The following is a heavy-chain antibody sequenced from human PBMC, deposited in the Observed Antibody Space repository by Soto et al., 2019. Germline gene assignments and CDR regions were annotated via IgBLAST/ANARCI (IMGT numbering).Heavy chain of an antibody. CDR2: IIPIFGTA. CDR1: GGTFSSYA. CDR3: ARGHLVGAYYYYGMDV. V-gene: IGHV1-69*06. J-gene: IGHJ6*02. Sequence: QVQLVQSGAEVKKPGSSVKVSCKASGGTFSSYAISWVRQAPGQGLEWMGGIIPIFGTANYAQKFQGRVTITADKSTSTAYMELSSLRSEDTAVYHCARGHLVGAYYYYGMDVWGQGTTVTVSS. D-gene: IGHD1-26*01.